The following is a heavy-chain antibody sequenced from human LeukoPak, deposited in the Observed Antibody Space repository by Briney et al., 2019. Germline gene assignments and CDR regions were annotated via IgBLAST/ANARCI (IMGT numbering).Heavy chain of an antibody. Sequence: GGSLRLSCAASGFTFSSYGMHWVRQVPGKGLEWVAFIRYDGSNKYYADSVKGRFTISRDNSKNTLYLQMNSLRAEDTAVYYCAKDLPVYYGSGSYDYWGQGTLVTVSS. CDR3: AKDLPVYYGSGSYDY. CDR2: IRYDGSNK. CDR1: GFTFSSYG. D-gene: IGHD3-10*01. V-gene: IGHV3-30*02. J-gene: IGHJ4*02.